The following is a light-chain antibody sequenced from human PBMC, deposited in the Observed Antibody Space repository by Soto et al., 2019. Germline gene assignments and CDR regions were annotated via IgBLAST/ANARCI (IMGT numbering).Light chain of an antibody. CDR2: EVS. CDR1: QSLLHITGETF. V-gene: IGKV2-29*01. Sequence: DVVMTQTPLSLSVAPGQPAPISCKSSQSLLHITGETFLFWYLQKPGQSPQLLIYEVSTRVSGVPDRFSGSGSGTDFTLQISRLEPEDFAVYYCQQYASSPRTFGQGTKVDIK. CDR3: QQYASSPRT. J-gene: IGKJ1*01.